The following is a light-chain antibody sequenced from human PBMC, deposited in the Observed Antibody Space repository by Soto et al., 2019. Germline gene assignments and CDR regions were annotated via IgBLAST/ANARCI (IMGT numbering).Light chain of an antibody. J-gene: IGLJ1*01. CDR3: QVWDITTDHYV. Sequence: SYEPTQPPSVSVAPEKTARLTCRGANIGSKRVHWYRQKPGQAPVLVIYYDSDRPSGIPERFSGSNSGNTATLTINRVEAGDEADYYCQVWDITTDHYVFGTGTKVTVL. CDR1: NIGSKR. CDR2: YDS. V-gene: IGLV3-21*04.